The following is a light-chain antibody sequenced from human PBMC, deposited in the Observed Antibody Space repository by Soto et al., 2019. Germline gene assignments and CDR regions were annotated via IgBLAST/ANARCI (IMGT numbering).Light chain of an antibody. Sequence: EIVLAQSPGTLSLSTGERATLSCRTSQSVSSSYLAWYQQKPGQAPRLLMYGASSRATGIPDRFSGSGSGTDFTLTISRLEPEDFAVYYCQQYGSSRWTFGQGTKVDIK. CDR1: QSVSSSY. CDR2: GAS. V-gene: IGKV3-20*01. CDR3: QQYGSSRWT. J-gene: IGKJ1*01.